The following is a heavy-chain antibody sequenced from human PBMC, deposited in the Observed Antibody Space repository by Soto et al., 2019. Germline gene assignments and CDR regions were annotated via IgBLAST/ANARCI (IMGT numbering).Heavy chain of an antibody. Sequence: PSETLSLTCTVSGGSISSSSYYWGWIRQPPGKGLEWIGSIYYSGSTYYNPSLKSRVTISVDTSKNQFSLKLSSVTAADTAVYYCASLNYDILTSSTSVGYYYYYGMDVWGQGTTVTVSS. CDR1: GGSISSSSYY. V-gene: IGHV4-39*01. CDR3: ASLNYDILTSSTSVGYYYYYGMDV. CDR2: IYYSGST. J-gene: IGHJ6*02. D-gene: IGHD3-9*01.